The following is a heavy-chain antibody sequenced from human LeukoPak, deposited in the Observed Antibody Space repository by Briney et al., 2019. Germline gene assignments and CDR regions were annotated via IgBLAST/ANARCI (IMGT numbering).Heavy chain of an antibody. CDR3: ARGLITIFGVALYYFDY. V-gene: IGHV1-18*01. CDR1: GYTFTSYG. CDR2: ISAYNGNT. Sequence: VASVKVSCTASGYTFTSYGISWVRQAPGQGLEWMGWISAYNGNTNYAHNLQGRVTMTTDTSTSTAYMELRSLRSDDTAVYYCARGLITIFGVALYYFDYWGQGTLVTVSS. D-gene: IGHD3-3*01. J-gene: IGHJ4*02.